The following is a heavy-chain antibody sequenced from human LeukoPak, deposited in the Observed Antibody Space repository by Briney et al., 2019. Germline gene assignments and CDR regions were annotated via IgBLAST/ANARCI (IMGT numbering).Heavy chain of an antibody. D-gene: IGHD3-3*01. Sequence: SESLSLTCTVSGGSVSSGSYYWSWIRQPPGKGLEWIGYIYYSGSTNYNPSLKSRVTISVDTSKNQFSLKLSSVTAADTAVFYCARVASGYDVFDIWGQGTMVTVSS. V-gene: IGHV4-61*01. CDR1: GGSVSSGSYY. CDR3: ARVASGYDVFDI. J-gene: IGHJ3*02. CDR2: IYYSGST.